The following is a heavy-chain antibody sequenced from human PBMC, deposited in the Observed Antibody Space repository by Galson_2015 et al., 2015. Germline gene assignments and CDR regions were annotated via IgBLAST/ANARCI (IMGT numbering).Heavy chain of an antibody. CDR2: IWYDGSNK. Sequence: SLRLSCAASGFTFSSYGMHWVRQAPGKGLEWVAVIWYDGSNKYYADSAKGRFTISRDNSKNTLYLQMNSLRAEDTAVYYSARAERGYSGYGSTVDYWGQGTLVTVSS. V-gene: IGHV3-33*08. D-gene: IGHD5-12*01. CDR1: GFTFSSYG. CDR3: ARAERGYSGYGSTVDY. J-gene: IGHJ4*02.